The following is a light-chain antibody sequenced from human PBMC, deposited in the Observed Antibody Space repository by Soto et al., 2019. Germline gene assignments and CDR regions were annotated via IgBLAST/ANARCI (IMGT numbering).Light chain of an antibody. CDR3: CSYAGSSTSLV. CDR2: EVS. V-gene: IGLV2-23*02. J-gene: IGLJ3*02. CDR1: SSDVGSYNL. Sequence: QSALTQPASVSGSPGQSITISCTGTSSDVGSYNLVSWYQQHPGIAPKLMIYEVSKRPSGVSNRFSGSKSGNTASLTISGLQAEDEADYYCCSYAGSSTSLVFGGGTKLTVL.